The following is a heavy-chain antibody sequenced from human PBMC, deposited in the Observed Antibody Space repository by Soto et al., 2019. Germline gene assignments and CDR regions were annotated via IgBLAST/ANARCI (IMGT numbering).Heavy chain of an antibody. CDR2: ISGYNGNT. D-gene: IGHD6-19*01. V-gene: IGHV1-18*01. Sequence: ASVKVSFKASGYTFTSYGISWVRQAPGQGLEWMGWISGYNGNTNYAQKLQGRVTMTTDTSTSTAYMELRSLRSDDTAVYYCARVPASSGRYGYWGQGTLVTVSS. CDR1: GYTFTSYG. J-gene: IGHJ4*02. CDR3: ARVPASSGRYGY.